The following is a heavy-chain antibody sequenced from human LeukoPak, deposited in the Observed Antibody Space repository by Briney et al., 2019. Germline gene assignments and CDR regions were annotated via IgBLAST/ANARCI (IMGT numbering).Heavy chain of an antibody. V-gene: IGHV4-59*08. D-gene: IGHD3-22*01. Sequence: SETLSLTCTVSGGSISSHYWSWIRQPPGKGLESIGYICYTGSTNYNPSLKSRVTISVDTSKNQYSLKLNSVTATDTAVYYCARFGSDSLGYNYYFDYWGQGTLVTVSS. CDR1: GGSISSHY. CDR3: ARFGSDSLGYNYYFDY. J-gene: IGHJ4*02. CDR2: ICYTGST.